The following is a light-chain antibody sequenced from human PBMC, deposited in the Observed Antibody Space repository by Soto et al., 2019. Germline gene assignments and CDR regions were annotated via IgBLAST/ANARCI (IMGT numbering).Light chain of an antibody. CDR2: DVS. V-gene: IGLV2-14*01. J-gene: IGLJ2*01. CDR3: SSYTTIGTRV. CDR1: SGDVGGYNY. Sequence: QSALTQPASVSGSPGQSITISCTGTSGDVGGYNYVSWYQQYPGKVPKLIIYDVSNRPSGVSNRFSGSQSGNTASLTISGLQAEDEADYYCSSYTTIGTRVFGGGTKLTVL.